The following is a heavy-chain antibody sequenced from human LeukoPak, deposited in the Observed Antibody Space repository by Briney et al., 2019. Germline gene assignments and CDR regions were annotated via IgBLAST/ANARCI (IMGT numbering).Heavy chain of an antibody. D-gene: IGHD3-22*01. CDR2: ISSSSSYI. J-gene: IGHJ4*02. V-gene: IGHV3-21*01. CDR3: ARAERYYDSTTFDY. CDR1: GFTFSSYS. Sequence: GGSLRLSCAASGFTFSSYSMNWVRQAQGKGLEWVSSISSSSSYIYYADSVKGRFTISRDNAKNSLYLQMNSLRAEDTAVYYCARAERYYDSTTFDYWGQGTLVTVSS.